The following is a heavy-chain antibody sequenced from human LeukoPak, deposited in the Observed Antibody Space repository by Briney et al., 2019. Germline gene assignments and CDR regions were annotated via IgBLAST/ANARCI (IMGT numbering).Heavy chain of an antibody. V-gene: IGHV3-21*01. Sequence: PGGSLRLSCAASRFSFSAYSMSWVRKAPGKGLEWVSSISADSSYIYYADSVKGRLTISRDNAENSLYLQMNSLRAEDTAVYYCAREVGASEFDYWGQGTLVTVSS. CDR3: AREVGASEFDY. CDR1: RFSFSAYS. D-gene: IGHD1-26*01. J-gene: IGHJ4*02. CDR2: ISADSSYI.